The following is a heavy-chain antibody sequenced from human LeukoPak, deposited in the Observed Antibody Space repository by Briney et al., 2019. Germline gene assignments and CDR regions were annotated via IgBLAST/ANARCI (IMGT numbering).Heavy chain of an antibody. CDR1: GGTFSSYA. V-gene: IGHV1-69*13. J-gene: IGHJ4*02. CDR3: ARDRSMTGYYNYYFDY. CDR2: IIPIFGTA. D-gene: IGHD3-9*01. Sequence: SVKVSCKASGGTFSSYAISWVRQAPGQGLEWLGGIIPIFGTANYAQKFQGRVTITADESTSTAYMELSSLRSEDTAVYYCARDRSMTGYYNYYFDYWGQGTLVTVSS.